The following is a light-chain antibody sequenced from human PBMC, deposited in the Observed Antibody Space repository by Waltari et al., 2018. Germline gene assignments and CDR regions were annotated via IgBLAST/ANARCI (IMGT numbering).Light chain of an antibody. CDR2: GAS. V-gene: IGKV3-15*01. Sequence: EIVMTQSPATLSVSPGERATLPCRASQSVSSNLAWYPQKPGQAPRLLIYGASTTATGIPARFSGSGSGTEFTLTISSLQSEDFAVYYCQQYNNWSLTFGGGTRWRSN. J-gene: IGKJ4*01. CDR1: QSVSSN. CDR3: QQYNNWSLT.